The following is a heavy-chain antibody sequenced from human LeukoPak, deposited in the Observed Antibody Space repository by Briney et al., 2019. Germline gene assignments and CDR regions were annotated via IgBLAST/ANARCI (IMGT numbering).Heavy chain of an antibody. J-gene: IGHJ6*02. CDR1: GFIVGSKY. V-gene: IGHV3-66*01. Sequence: SGGSLRLSCTVSGFIVGSKYMSWVRQAPGKGLEWVAVIYSGGATYYAGSVKGRFTISRDNTKNTLYLQTNSLEAEDRAVYYCARAAFASSWYEGGLDVWGQGNFVTVSS. CDR3: ARAAFASSWYEGGLDV. D-gene: IGHD6-13*01. CDR2: IYSGGAT.